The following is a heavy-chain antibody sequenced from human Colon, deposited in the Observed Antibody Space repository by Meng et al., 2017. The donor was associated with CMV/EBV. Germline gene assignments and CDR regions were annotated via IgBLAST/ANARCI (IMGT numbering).Heavy chain of an antibody. CDR1: GFTFSTYA. CDR2: ISYDGSNK. CDR3: TKKNYD. J-gene: IGHJ4*02. D-gene: IGHD3-3*01. V-gene: IGHV3-30*04. Sequence: GESLKISCAASGFTFSTYAMHWVRQAPGKGLEWVAVISYDGSNKYYADSVKGRFTISRDNSKNTPYLQMNSLRAEDTGVYYCTKKNYDWGQGTLVTVSS.